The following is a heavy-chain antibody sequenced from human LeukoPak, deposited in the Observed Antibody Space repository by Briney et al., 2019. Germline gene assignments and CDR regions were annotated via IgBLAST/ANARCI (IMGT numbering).Heavy chain of an antibody. CDR2: ISRRGNTI. V-gene: IGHV3-11*01. D-gene: IGHD1-26*01. CDR3: VSLAADIVGATVDDY. CDR1: GFTFRNYY. Sequence: GGSLRLSCAASGFTFRNYYMSWIRQAPGKGLEWVSYISRRGNTIYYADSVKGRFTISRDNANNSLHLQMNSLRADDTAVYYCVSLAADIVGATVDDYWGQGTLVTISS. J-gene: IGHJ4*02.